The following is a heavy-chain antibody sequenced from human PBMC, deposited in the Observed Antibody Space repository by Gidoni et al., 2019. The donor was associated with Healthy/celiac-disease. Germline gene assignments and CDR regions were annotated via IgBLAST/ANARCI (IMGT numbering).Heavy chain of an antibody. Sequence: EVQLVESGGGWVQTGGSLRLSCAAPGFTFSSYDMRWVRQAPGKGLEWVSAISGSGVSTYYADSVKGRFTISRDNSKNSLYLQMNSLRAEDTAVYYCANLLTTRIQLSGHDWGQGTLVTVSS. CDR2: ISGSGVST. CDR3: ANLLTTRIQLSGHD. J-gene: IGHJ4*02. CDR1: GFTFSSYD. V-gene: IGHV3-23*04. D-gene: IGHD5-18*01.